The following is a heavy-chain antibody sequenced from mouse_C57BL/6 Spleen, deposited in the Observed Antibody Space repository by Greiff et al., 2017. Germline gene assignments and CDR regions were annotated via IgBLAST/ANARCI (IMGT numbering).Heavy chain of an antibody. CDR1: GYSITSGYY. Sequence: ESGPGLVKPSQSLSLTCSVTGYSITSGYYWNWIRQFPGNKLEWMGYISYDGSNNYNPSLKNRISITRDTSKNQFFLKLNSVTTEDTATYYCARAPYGYESDYWGQGTTLTVSS. V-gene: IGHV3-6*01. CDR2: ISYDGSN. J-gene: IGHJ2*01. D-gene: IGHD2-2*01. CDR3: ARAPYGYESDY.